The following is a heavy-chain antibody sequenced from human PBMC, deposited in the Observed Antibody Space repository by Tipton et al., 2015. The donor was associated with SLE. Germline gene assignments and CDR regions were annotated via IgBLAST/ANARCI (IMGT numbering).Heavy chain of an antibody. J-gene: IGHJ4*02. D-gene: IGHD2-2*01. CDR1: NGSITSLYDY. Sequence: TLSLTCTVSNGSITSLYDYWGWVRQPPGKGLEWLGSVFYGGRYYYNASLRRRVTISVDTVKTQVSLKLSSVTAADTAVYYCASQLLYKFDYWGQGTLVTISS. CDR3: ASQLLYKFDY. V-gene: IGHV4-39*07. CDR2: VFYGGRY.